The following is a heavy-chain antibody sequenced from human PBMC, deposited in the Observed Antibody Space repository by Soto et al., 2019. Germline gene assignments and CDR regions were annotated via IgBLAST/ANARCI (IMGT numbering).Heavy chain of an antibody. V-gene: IGHV3-53*01. D-gene: IGHD5-12*01. CDR2: IYSGGST. CDR3: AFRRDGYNGFDY. Sequence: EVQLVESGGGLIQPGGYLRLSCAASGFTVSSNYMSWVRQAPGKGLGWVSVIYSGGSTYYADSVKGRFTISRDNSKNTLYLQRNSLRAEDTAVYYCAFRRDGYNGFDYWGQGTLVTVSS. CDR1: GFTVSSNY. J-gene: IGHJ4*02.